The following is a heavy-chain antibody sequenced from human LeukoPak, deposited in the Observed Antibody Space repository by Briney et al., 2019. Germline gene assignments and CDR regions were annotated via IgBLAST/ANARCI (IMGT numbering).Heavy chain of an antibody. CDR2: INSDGSTT. CDR1: GFTFSGYW. J-gene: IGHJ4*02. D-gene: IGHD1-20*01. Sequence: GGSLRLSCVASGFTFSGYWMHWVRQAPGKGLVWVPRINSDGSTTTYADSVKGRFTISRDNAKNTLYLQMNSLRAEDTAVYYCARDVTDLDYWGQGTLVTVSS. CDR3: ARDVTDLDY. V-gene: IGHV3-74*01.